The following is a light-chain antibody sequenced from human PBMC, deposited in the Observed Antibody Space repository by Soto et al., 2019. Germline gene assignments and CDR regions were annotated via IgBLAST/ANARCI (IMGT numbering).Light chain of an antibody. V-gene: IGKV3-20*01. CDR2: GES. Sequence: VLTQSPGPPSGSPGDSATLSCRGSQSVSTRYLAWYRQRTGQAPRLLIYGESSRATGVPDRFSGGGSGTEFNLTISRLQSEDFAAYLCQKYDNWPLTCGGGTKVDIK. J-gene: IGKJ4*01. CDR1: QSVSTRY. CDR3: QKYDNWPLT.